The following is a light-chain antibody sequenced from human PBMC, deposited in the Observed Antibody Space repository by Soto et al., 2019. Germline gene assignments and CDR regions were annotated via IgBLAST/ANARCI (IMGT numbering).Light chain of an antibody. CDR2: GAS. CDR3: QQYGSSPTWT. V-gene: IGKV3-20*01. J-gene: IGKJ1*01. CDR1: QSVSSSY. Sequence: IVLTQSTGTLSLSPGERPTLSCSACQSVSSSYLAWYQQKPGQAPRLLIYGASSRATGIPDRFSGSGSGTDFTLTISRLEPEDFAVYYCQQYGSSPTWTFGQGTKVDIK.